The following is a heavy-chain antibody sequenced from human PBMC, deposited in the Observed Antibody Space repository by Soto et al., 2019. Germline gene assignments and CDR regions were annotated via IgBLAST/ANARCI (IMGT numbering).Heavy chain of an antibody. J-gene: IGHJ4*02. D-gene: IGHD3-22*01. CDR3: AKAREPYYYDTSGTFDY. CDR2: ISWNSGSL. V-gene: IGHV3-9*01. Sequence: SGGSLRLSCAASGFSFDDYAMHWFRQAPGKGLEWVSGISWNSGSLAYVDSVKGRFTVSRDNAKNSLDLQMNSLRAEDTALYYCAKAREPYYYDTSGTFDYWGQGTLVTVSS. CDR1: GFSFDDYA.